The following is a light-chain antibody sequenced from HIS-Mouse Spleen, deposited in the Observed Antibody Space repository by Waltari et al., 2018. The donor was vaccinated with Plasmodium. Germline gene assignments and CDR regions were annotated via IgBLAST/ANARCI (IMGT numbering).Light chain of an antibody. V-gene: IGLV3-10*01. CDR3: YSTDSSGNHRV. J-gene: IGLJ3*02. CDR2: EDS. CDR1: ALPKKY. Sequence: SYELTQPPSVSVSPGQTARITCSGDALPKKYAYWYQQKSGQAPVLVLYEDSKRPSGIPGRFAGYRSGTMATWTISGAQVEDEADYYCYSTDSSGNHRVFGGGTKLTVL.